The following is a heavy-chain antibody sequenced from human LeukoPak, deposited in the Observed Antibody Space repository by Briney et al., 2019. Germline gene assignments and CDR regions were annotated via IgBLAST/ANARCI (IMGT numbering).Heavy chain of an antibody. CDR3: VTIMYDSSGYSYFDL. J-gene: IGHJ4*02. CDR2: INYSGST. V-gene: IGHV4-39*01. D-gene: IGHD3-22*01. Sequence: SETLSLSCTVSGGSISSYSYYWVWIRQPPGKGLEWIGSINYSGSTNYTPSLKTRVTISVDTSRDQFSLKMSSVTAADTAVYYCVTIMYDSSGYSYFDLWGQGTLVTVSS. CDR1: GGSISSYSYY.